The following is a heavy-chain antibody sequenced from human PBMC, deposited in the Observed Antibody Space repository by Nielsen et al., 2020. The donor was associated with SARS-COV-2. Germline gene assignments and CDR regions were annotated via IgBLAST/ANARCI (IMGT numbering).Heavy chain of an antibody. CDR1: GYTLTELS. CDR2: FDPEDGET. Sequence: ASVKVSCKVSGYTLTELSMHWVRQAPGKGLEWMGGFDPEDGETIYAQKFQGRVTMTEDTSTDTAYMELSSLRSEDTAVYYCATGPGQLVLGWFDPWGQGTLVTVSS. D-gene: IGHD6-13*01. CDR3: ATGPGQLVLGWFDP. J-gene: IGHJ5*02. V-gene: IGHV1-24*01.